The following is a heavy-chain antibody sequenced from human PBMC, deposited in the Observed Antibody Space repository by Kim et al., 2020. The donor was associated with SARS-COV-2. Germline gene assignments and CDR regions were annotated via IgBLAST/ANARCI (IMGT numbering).Heavy chain of an antibody. CDR3: RALIAAPTIDY. D-gene: IGHD6-6*01. J-gene: IGHJ4*02. V-gene: IGHV1-69*01. CDR2: A. Sequence: ANYAPKFQGRVTITADESTSTAYMELSSLRSEDTAVYYCRALIAAPTIDYWGQGTLVTVSS.